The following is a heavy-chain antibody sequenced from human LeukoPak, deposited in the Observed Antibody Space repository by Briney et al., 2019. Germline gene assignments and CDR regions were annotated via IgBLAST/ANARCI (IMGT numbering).Heavy chain of an antibody. CDR1: GYAISSGYY. J-gene: IGHJ4*02. Sequence: SETLSLTCTVSGYAISSGYYWALLRQTPVKGLELMGDIYQTGSTYYNPSPKSRVTISVDTSKNQFSLQLNSVSAADTGVYYCARVSGYDWESFYDYWGQGNLVTVSS. CDR2: IYQTGST. D-gene: IGHD5-12*01. CDR3: ARVSGYDWESFYDY. V-gene: IGHV4-38-2*02.